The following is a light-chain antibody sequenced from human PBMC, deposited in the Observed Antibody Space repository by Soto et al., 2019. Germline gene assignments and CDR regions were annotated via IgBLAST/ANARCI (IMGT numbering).Light chain of an antibody. V-gene: IGLV1-47*02. CDR3: AAWDASLSACV. J-gene: IGLJ1*01. CDR1: DSNIGSNS. CDR2: YNN. Sequence: QSVLTQPPSASGTAGQVVTISCSGGDSNIGSNSVYWYQHLPRMAPKLLIYYNNQRPSGVPDRFSGSRSGTSASLAIVGLRSEDEAVYYCAAWDASLSACVFGNGTKAPS.